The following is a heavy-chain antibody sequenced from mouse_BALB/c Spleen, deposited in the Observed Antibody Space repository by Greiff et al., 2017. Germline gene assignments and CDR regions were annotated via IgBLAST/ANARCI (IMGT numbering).Heavy chain of an antibody. D-gene: IGHD2-14*01. CDR1: GYTFTSYV. CDR2: IDTSDSYT. J-gene: IGHJ4*01. V-gene: IGHV1-69*02. Sequence: QVHVKQSGPELVKPGASVKMSCKASGYTFTSYVMHWVKQRPGQGLEWIGAIDTSDSYTSYNQKFKGKATLTVDESSSTAYMQLSSLTSEDSAVYYCARRDRFYAMDYWGQGTSVTVSS. CDR3: ARRDRFYAMDY.